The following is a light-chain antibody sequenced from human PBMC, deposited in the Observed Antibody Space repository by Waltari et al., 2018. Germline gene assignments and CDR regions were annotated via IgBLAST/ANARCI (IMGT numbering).Light chain of an antibody. CDR1: QSVGTY. CDR2: DAS. CDR3: QQRGSWPLT. J-gene: IGKJ4*01. Sequence: EIVLTQSPDTLSLSPGERATLSCRASQSVGTYLAWYQQKSGQTPRLLIYDASNRATGIPARCSGSGSGTDFTLTISSLDPEDFAIYYCQQRGSWPLTFGGGTKLEI. V-gene: IGKV3-11*01.